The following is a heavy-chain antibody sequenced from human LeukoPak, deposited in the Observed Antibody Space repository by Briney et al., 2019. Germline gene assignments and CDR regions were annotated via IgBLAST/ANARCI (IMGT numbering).Heavy chain of an antibody. CDR2: ISTKSDYI. Sequence: GGSLRLSCAGSGFTFRYYSMTWVRQAQGKGLKWVSSISTKSDYIHYADSVKGRFTISRDNANNSVYLQMNSLTAEDTAVYYCARVGGEYVVSDYWGQGTLVAVSS. V-gene: IGHV3-21*01. J-gene: IGHJ4*02. CDR3: ARVGGEYVVSDY. CDR1: GFTFRYYS. D-gene: IGHD3-16*01.